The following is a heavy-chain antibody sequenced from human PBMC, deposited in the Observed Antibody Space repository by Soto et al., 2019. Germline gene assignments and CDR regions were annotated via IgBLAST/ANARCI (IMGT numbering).Heavy chain of an antibody. CDR2: ISYDGSNK. Sequence: LRLSCAASGFTFSSYAMHWVRQAPGKGLEWVAVISYDGSNKYYADSVKGRFTISRDNSKNTLYLQMNSLRAEDTAVYYCARPNYGEPWYYYYGMDVWGQGTTVTVSS. D-gene: IGHD4-17*01. J-gene: IGHJ6*02. CDR3: ARPNYGEPWYYYYGMDV. CDR1: GFTFSSYA. V-gene: IGHV3-30-3*01.